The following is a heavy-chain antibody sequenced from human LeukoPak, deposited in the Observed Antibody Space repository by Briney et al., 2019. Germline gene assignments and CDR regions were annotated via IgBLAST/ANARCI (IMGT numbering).Heavy chain of an antibody. J-gene: IGHJ5*02. Sequence: SETLSLTCTVSGGSISSYYWSWIRQPAGKGLEWIGRIYTSGSTSYNPSLKSRVTMSVDTSKNQFSLKLSSVTAADTAVYYCARGMGSGWYSNWFDPWGQGTLVTVSS. V-gene: IGHV4-4*07. D-gene: IGHD6-19*01. CDR3: ARGMGSGWYSNWFDP. CDR2: IYTSGST. CDR1: GGSISSYY.